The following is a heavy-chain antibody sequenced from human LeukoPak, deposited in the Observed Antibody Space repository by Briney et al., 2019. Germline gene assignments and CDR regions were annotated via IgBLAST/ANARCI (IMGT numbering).Heavy chain of an antibody. CDR2: VYYSGST. CDR3: ARRGRITMIVKSWFDP. D-gene: IGHD3-22*01. CDR1: GGSISSNY. V-gene: IGHV4-59*12. Sequence: SETLSLTCTVSGGSISSNYWSWIRQPPGKGLEWIGYVYYSGSTNYNPSLKSRVTISVDTSKNQFSLKLSSVTAADTAVYYCARRGRITMIVKSWFDPWGQGTLVTVSS. J-gene: IGHJ5*02.